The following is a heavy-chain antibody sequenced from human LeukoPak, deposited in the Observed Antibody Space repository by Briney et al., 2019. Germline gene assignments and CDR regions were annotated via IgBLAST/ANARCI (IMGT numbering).Heavy chain of an antibody. D-gene: IGHD5-12*01. CDR1: GYTFTSYD. Sequence: PGASVKVSCKASGYTFTSYDINWVRQATGQGLEWMGWMNLNSGNTGYAQKFQGRVTMIRNTSISTAYMELSSLRSEDTAVYYCARGIVAGLRYYYYGMDVWGQGTTVTVSS. CDR3: ARGIVAGLRYYYYGMDV. V-gene: IGHV1-8*01. J-gene: IGHJ6*02. CDR2: MNLNSGNT.